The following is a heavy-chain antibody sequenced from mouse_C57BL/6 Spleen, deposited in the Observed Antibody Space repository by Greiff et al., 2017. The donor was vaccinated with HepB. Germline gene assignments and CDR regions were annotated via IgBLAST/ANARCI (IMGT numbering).Heavy chain of an antibody. Sequence: QVQLQQSGPELVKPGASVKISCKASGYAFSSSWMNWVKQRPGKGLEWIGRIYPGDGDTNYNGKFKGKATLTADNSSSTAYMQLSSLPSEDSAVYFCANYGNYWGQGTTLTVSS. CDR2: IYPGDGDT. CDR3: ANYGNY. J-gene: IGHJ2*01. D-gene: IGHD2-1*01. CDR1: GYAFSSSW. V-gene: IGHV1-82*01.